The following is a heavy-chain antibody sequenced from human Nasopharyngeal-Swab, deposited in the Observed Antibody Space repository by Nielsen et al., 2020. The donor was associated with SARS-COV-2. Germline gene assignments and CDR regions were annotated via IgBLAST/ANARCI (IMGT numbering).Heavy chain of an antibody. CDR3: ARGRTYYDFWSGYSSRGAFDY. D-gene: IGHD3-3*01. CDR2: INHRGST. V-gene: IGHV4-34*01. J-gene: IGHJ4*02. Sequence: PGKGLEWSGEINHRGSTKYNPSLKSRVTISVDASKNQFSLKLSSVTAADTAVYYCARGRTYYDFWSGYSSRGAFDYWGQGTLVTVSS.